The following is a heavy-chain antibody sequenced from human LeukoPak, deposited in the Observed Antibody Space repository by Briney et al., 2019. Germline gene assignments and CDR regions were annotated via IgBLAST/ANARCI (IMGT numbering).Heavy chain of an antibody. CDR3: AGYCSSTSCRSYYFDY. Sequence: SETLSLTCAVSGGSISSGGYSWSWVRQPPGKGLEWIGYIYHSGSTYYNPSLKSRVTISVDRSKNQFSLKLSSVTAADTAVYYCAGYCSSTSCRSYYFDYWGQGTLVTVSS. J-gene: IGHJ4*02. CDR2: IYHSGST. V-gene: IGHV4-30-2*01. D-gene: IGHD2-2*01. CDR1: GGSISSGGYS.